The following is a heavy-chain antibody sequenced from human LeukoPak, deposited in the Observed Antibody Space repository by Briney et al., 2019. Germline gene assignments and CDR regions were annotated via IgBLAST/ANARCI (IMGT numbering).Heavy chain of an antibody. V-gene: IGHV4-4*09. J-gene: IGHJ2*01. D-gene: IGHD4-23*01. Sequence: SETLSLTCTVSGGSISSYYWSWIRQPPGKGLEWIGYIYTSGSTNYNPSLKSRVTISVDRSKNQFSLKLSSVTAADTAVYYCAGGAYATSWYFDLWGRGTLVTVSS. CDR1: GGSISSYY. CDR3: AGGAYATSWYFDL. CDR2: IYTSGST.